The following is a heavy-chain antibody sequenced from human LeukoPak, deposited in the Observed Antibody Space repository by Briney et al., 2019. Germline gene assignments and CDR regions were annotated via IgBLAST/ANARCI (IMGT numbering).Heavy chain of an antibody. CDR1: GGTFSNYA. Sequence: SVKVSCKASGGTFSNYAISWVRQAPGQGLEWMGGIIPMFGTSNYAQKFQGRATISTDESTSTVYMELSSLRSEDTAVYYCALLSYCTTITCFFLDYWGQGTLVTVSS. V-gene: IGHV1-69*05. D-gene: IGHD2-8*01. CDR2: IIPMFGTS. J-gene: IGHJ4*02. CDR3: ALLSYCTTITCFFLDY.